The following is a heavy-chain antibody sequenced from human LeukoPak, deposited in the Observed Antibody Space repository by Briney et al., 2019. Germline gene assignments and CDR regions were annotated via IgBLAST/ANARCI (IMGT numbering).Heavy chain of an antibody. J-gene: IGHJ4*02. CDR3: ARFVNSRSFDY. D-gene: IGHD5-24*01. CDR2: IYYSGST. CDR1: GGSISSSSYY. V-gene: IGHV4-39*07. Sequence: SETLSLTCTVSGGSISSSSYYWGWIRQPPGKGLEWIGSIYYSGSTYYNPSLKSRVTISVDTSKNQFSLKLSSVTAADTAVYYCARFVNSRSFDYWGQGTLVTVSS.